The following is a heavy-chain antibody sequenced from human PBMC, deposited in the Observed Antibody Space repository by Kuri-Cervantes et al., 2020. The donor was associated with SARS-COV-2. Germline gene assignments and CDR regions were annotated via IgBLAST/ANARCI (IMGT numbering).Heavy chain of an antibody. D-gene: IGHD3-3*01. CDR3: ARGTYYDFWSGYSNAFDI. V-gene: IGHV4-59*02. J-gene: IGHJ3*02. Sequence: SETLSLTCAVSGDSVSSYYWSWIRQPPGKGLEWIGYIYYSGSTNYNPSLKSRVTISVDTSKNQFSLKLSSVTAADTAVYYCARGTYYDFWSGYSNAFDIWGQGTMVTVSS. CDR2: IYYSGST. CDR1: GDSVSSYY.